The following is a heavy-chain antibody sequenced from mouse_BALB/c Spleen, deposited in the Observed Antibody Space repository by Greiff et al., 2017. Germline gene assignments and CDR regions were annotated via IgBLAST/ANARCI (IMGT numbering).Heavy chain of an antibody. Sequence: EVQLVESGGGLVQPGGSLKLSCAASGFTFSSYGMSWVRQTPDKRLELVATINSNGGSTYYPDTVKGRFTISRDNAKNTLYLQMSSLKSEDTAMYYCARQGGAYWGQGTLVTVSA. CDR3: ARQGGAY. V-gene: IGHV5-6-3*01. CDR2: INSNGGST. J-gene: IGHJ3*01. CDR1: GFTFSSYG.